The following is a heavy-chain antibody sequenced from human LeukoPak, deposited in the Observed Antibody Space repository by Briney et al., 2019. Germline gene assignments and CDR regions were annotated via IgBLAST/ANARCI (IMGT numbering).Heavy chain of an antibody. CDR3: ASSPGNDPDY. Sequence: GGSLRLSCAASGFTFSSYAVHWVRQAPGKGLEWVAVISYDGSNKYYADSVKGRFTISRDNSKNTLYLQMNSLRAEDTAVYYCASSPGNDPDYWGQGTLVTVSS. CDR2: ISYDGSNK. J-gene: IGHJ4*02. D-gene: IGHD1-1*01. CDR1: GFTFSSYA. V-gene: IGHV3-30-3*01.